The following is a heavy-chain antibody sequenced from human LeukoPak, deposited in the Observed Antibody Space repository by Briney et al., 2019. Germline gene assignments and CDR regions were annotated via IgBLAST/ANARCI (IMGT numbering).Heavy chain of an antibody. Sequence: SETLSLTCAVYGGSFSGYYWSWIRQPPGKGLEWIGEINHSGSTNYNPSRKSRVTISVDTSKNQFSLKLSSVTAADTAVYYCARGLVYYYDSSGYSGAFDIWGQGTMVTVSS. CDR3: ARGLVYYYDSSGYSGAFDI. V-gene: IGHV4-34*01. D-gene: IGHD3-22*01. CDR1: GGSFSGYY. CDR2: INHSGST. J-gene: IGHJ3*02.